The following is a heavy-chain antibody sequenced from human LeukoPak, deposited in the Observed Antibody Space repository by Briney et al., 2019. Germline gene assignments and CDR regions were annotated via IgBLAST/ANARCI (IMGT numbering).Heavy chain of an antibody. CDR3: ARARSSGYKYYFDY. J-gene: IGHJ4*02. D-gene: IGHD3-22*01. CDR1: GGSISSYY. V-gene: IGHV4-59*08. Sequence: SETLSLTCTVSGGSISSYYWSWIRQPPGKGLEWIGYIYYSGSTNYNPSLKSRVTISVDTSKNQFSLKLSSVTAADTAVYYCARARSSGYKYYFDYWGQGTLVTVSS. CDR2: IYYSGST.